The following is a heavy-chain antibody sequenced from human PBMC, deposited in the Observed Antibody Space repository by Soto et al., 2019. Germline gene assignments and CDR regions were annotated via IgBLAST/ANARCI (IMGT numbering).Heavy chain of an antibody. J-gene: IGHJ4*02. CDR2: VSAYNRNS. Sequence: QVQLVQSGSEVKKPGASVRVTCKASGYTFRNYGISWVREAPGQGLEGMGWVSAYNRNSNYAQKFEDRVIMPADSATSTAYSELRCLRSDATAIYYCARDRQWEPLLYWGQGTLVTVSS. CDR1: GYTFRNYG. CDR3: ARDRQWEPLLY. D-gene: IGHD1-26*01. V-gene: IGHV1-18*01.